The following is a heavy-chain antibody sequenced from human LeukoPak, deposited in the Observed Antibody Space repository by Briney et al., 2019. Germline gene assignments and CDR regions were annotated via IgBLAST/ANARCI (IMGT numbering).Heavy chain of an antibody. Sequence: ASVKVSCKASCYTFTSYRISWVRQAPVQGLEWLGWISAYNGNTNYAQELQGRVTMTTDTSTSTAYMELRSLRSDDTAVYYCARDLGYSGSYQEIYDYWGQGTLVTVSS. CDR3: ARDLGYSGSYQEIYDY. V-gene: IGHV1-18*01. J-gene: IGHJ4*02. CDR1: CYTFTSYR. D-gene: IGHD1-26*01. CDR2: ISAYNGNT.